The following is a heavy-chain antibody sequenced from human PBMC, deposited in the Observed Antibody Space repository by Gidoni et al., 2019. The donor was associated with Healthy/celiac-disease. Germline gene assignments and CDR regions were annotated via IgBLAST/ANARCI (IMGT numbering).Heavy chain of an antibody. V-gene: IGHV4-34*01. Sequence: QVQLQQWGAGLLKPSETLSLTCAVYGGSFSGYYWSWIRQPPGKGLEWIGEINHSGSTNYNPSLKSRVTISVDTSKNQFSLKLSSVTAADTAVYYCARVATYYDILTGYKPSHFFDIWGQGTMVTVSS. D-gene: IGHD3-9*01. CDR1: GGSFSGYY. CDR3: ARVATYYDILTGYKPSHFFDI. CDR2: INHSGST. J-gene: IGHJ3*02.